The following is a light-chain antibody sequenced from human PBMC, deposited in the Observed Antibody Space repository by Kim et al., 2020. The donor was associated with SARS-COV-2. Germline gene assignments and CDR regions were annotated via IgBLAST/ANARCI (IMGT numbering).Light chain of an antibody. CDR3: QSYDSSLSGWV. CDR2: GNN. J-gene: IGLJ3*02. V-gene: IGLV1-40*01. CDR1: SSNIGARRD. Sequence: QRVTISCTGRSSNIGARRDVNWYQQVPGTAPKRLIYGNNNRPSGVPDRFSGSKSGTSASLAITGLRAEDEAYYYCQSYDSSLSGWVFGGGTQLTVL.